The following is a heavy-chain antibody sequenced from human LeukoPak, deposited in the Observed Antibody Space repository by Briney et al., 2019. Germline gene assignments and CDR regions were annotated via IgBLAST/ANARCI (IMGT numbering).Heavy chain of an antibody. J-gene: IGHJ5*02. CDR2: ISYDGSNK. V-gene: IGHV3-30-3*01. Sequence: GGSLRLSCAASGFTFSSYAMHWVPQAPGKALEWVAVISYDGSNKYYADSVKGRFTISRDNSKNTLYLQMNSLRAEDTALYYCAKGGGLSSSWLANWFDPWGQGTLVTVSS. D-gene: IGHD6-6*01. CDR3: AKGGGLSSSWLANWFDP. CDR1: GFTFSSYA.